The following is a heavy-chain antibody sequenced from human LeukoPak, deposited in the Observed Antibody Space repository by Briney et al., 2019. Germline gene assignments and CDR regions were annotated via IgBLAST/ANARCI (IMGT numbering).Heavy chain of an antibody. CDR3: ARDREREHHWFDP. Sequence: PSETLSLTCTVSGGSISSSSYYWGWIRQPPGKGLEWIGSIYYSGSTYYNPSLKSRVTISVDTSKNQFSLKLSSVTAADTAVYYCARDREREHHWFDPWGQGTLVTVSS. V-gene: IGHV4-39*07. CDR2: IYYSGST. CDR1: GGSISSSSYY. D-gene: IGHD1-26*01. J-gene: IGHJ5*02.